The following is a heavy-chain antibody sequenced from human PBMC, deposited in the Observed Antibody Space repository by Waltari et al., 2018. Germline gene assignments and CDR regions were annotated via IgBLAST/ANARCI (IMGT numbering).Heavy chain of an antibody. Sequence: QVQLVQSGAEVKKPGASVKVSCKASGYTFTSYGISWVRQAPGQGLEWMGWISAYNGNTNYAQKLHGRVTMTTDTSTSTAYMELRSLRSDDTAVHYCARSKQGDGYKYYFDYWGQGTLVTVSS. CDR1: GYTFTSYG. CDR2: ISAYNGNT. V-gene: IGHV1-18*01. CDR3: ARSKQGDGYKYYFDY. D-gene: IGHD5-12*01. J-gene: IGHJ4*02.